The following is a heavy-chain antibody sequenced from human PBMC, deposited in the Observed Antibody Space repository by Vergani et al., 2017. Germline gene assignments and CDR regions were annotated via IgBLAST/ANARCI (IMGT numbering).Heavy chain of an antibody. D-gene: IGHD2-2*01. Sequence: EVQLLESGGGLVQPGGSLRLSCAASGFTFSTYAMTWVRQAPGKGLEWVSTISSDGGSTYYADSVKGRFTISRDNSKNTLSLQMNSLTAEDTAIYYCAKDSGSSTSCLIDYWGQGTLVTVSS. J-gene: IGHJ4*02. V-gene: IGHV3-23*01. CDR1: GFTFSTYA. CDR3: AKDSGSSTSCLIDY. CDR2: ISSDGGST.